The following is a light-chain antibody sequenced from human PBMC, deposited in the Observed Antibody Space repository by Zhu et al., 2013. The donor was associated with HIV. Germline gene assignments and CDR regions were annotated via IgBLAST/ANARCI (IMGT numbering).Light chain of an antibody. CDR3: QQYYSYPYS. V-gene: IGKV1-5*03. CDR1: QSISTW. CDR2: KAS. Sequence: DIQMTQSPSTLSASVGDRVTITCRASQSISTWLAWYQQKPGKAPKLLIYKASSLETGVPSRFSGSGSGTEFTLTISSLQPDDFATYYCQQYYSYPYSFGQGTRLEIK. J-gene: IGKJ2*03.